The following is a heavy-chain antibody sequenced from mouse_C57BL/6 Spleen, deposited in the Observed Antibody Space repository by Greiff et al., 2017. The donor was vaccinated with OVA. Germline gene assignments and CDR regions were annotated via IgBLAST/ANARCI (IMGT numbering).Heavy chain of an antibody. J-gene: IGHJ4*01. CDR2: IRNKANGYTT. Sequence: EVQLVESGGGLVQPGGSLSLSCAASGFTFTDYYMSWVRQPPGKAFEWLGFIRNKANGYTTEYSASVKGRFTISRDNSQSILYLQMNTLGAEDSATYYCARYGGSNYGGSYYDMDYWGQGTSVTVSS. V-gene: IGHV7-3*01. D-gene: IGHD2-5*01. CDR1: GFTFTDYY. CDR3: ARYGGSNYGGSYYDMDY.